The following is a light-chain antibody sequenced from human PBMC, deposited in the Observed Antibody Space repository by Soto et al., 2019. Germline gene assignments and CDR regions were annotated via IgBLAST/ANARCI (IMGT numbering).Light chain of an antibody. CDR3: QHYGSSPPLT. CDR2: GAS. Sequence: IVLTQSPGTLSLSPGERATLSCRASQSVTSTYLAWYQQKPGQSPRLLIYGASSRATGIPDRFSGSGSGTDVSLTISRLEPEDFSVYYCQHYGSSPPLTFGPGTKVDIK. CDR1: QSVTSTY. V-gene: IGKV3-20*01. J-gene: IGKJ3*01.